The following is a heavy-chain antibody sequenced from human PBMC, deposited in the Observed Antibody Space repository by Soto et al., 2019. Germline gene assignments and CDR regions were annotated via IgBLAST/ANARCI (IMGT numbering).Heavy chain of an antibody. J-gene: IGHJ6*02. V-gene: IGHV1-24*01. CDR1: GYTLTELS. CDR3: ATSGQVAGTAYYYYGMDV. CDR2: FDPEDGET. D-gene: IGHD6-19*01. Sequence: QVQLVQSGAEVKKPGASVKVSCKVSGYTLTELSMHWVRQAPGKGLEWMGGFDPEDGETIYAQKFQGRVTMTEDTSTDTAYMELSSLRSEDTAVYYCATSGQVAGTAYYYYGMDVWGQGTTVTVSS.